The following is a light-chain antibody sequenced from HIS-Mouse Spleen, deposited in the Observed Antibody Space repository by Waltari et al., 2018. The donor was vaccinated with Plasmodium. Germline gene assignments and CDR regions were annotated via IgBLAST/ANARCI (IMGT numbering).Light chain of an antibody. CDR2: SNN. V-gene: IGLV1-44*01. CDR1: SSNIGSNT. Sequence: QSVLTQPPSASGTPGQRVTIPCSGSSSNIGSNTVHWYPQLPGTAPKLLIYSNNQRPSGVPDRFSGSKSGTSASLAISGLQSEDEADYYCAAWDDSLNGVVFGGGTKLTVL. CDR3: AAWDDSLNGVV. J-gene: IGLJ2*01.